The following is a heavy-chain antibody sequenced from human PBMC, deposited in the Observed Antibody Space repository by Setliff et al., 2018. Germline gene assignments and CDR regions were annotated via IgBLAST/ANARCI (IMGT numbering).Heavy chain of an antibody. J-gene: IGHJ4*02. Sequence: RASVKVSCKASGYTFTSYSINWVRQAPGQGLEWMGWINTNTGNPTYAQGFTGRFVFSLDTSVSTAYLQISSLKAEDTAVYYCAREMGVYDSSGYLSYWGQGTLVTVSS. D-gene: IGHD3-22*01. CDR1: GYTFTSYS. V-gene: IGHV7-4-1*02. CDR3: AREMGVYDSSGYLSY. CDR2: INTNTGNP.